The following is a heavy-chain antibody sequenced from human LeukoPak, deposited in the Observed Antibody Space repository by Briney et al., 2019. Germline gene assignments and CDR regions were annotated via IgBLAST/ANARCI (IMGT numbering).Heavy chain of an antibody. CDR2: ISGSGGST. CDR1: GFTFSSYA. Sequence: GGSLRLSCAATGFTFSSYAMSWVRQAPGKGLEWVSAISGSGGSTYYADSVKGRFTISRDNSKNTLYLQMNSLRAEDTAVYYCAKQKGAYDSSGYYYGALAFDIWGQGTMVTVSS. V-gene: IGHV3-23*01. D-gene: IGHD3-22*01. J-gene: IGHJ3*02. CDR3: AKQKGAYDSSGYYYGALAFDI.